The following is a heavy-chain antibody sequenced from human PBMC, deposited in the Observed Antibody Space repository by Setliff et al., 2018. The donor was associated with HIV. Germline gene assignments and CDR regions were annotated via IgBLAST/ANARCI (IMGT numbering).Heavy chain of an antibody. Sequence: SETLSLTCTVSGGSIISEISWWAWIRQPAGKGPEWLGQIYMRGGTDYNPSLEGRVTISLDTSKNQFSLKVSSVTAADTAVYFCARGQDGHSVLFDYWGQGALVTVS. CDR3: ARGQDGHSVLFDY. D-gene: IGHD3-10*02. J-gene: IGHJ4*02. CDR1: GGSIISEISW. CDR2: IYMRGGT. V-gene: IGHV4-61*10.